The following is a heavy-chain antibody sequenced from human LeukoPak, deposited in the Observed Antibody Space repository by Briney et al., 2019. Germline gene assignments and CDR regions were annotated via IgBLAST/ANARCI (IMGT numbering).Heavy chain of an antibody. CDR1: GGSISSSSYY. CDR2: IYYSGST. V-gene: IGHV4-39*01. D-gene: IGHD6-13*01. J-gene: IGHJ4*02. Sequence: PSETLSLTCTVSGGSISSSSYYWGWIRQPPGKGLEWIGSIYYSGSTYYNPSLKSRVTISVDTSKNQFSLKLSSVTAAVTAVYYCASIAAAGKTPVDYWGQGTLVTVSS. CDR3: ASIAAAGKTPVDY.